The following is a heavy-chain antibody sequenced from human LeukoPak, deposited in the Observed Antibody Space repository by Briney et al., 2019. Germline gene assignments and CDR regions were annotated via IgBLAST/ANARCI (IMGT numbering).Heavy chain of an antibody. D-gene: IGHD3-22*01. CDR3: AGDIHSSGYYYFDY. CDR2: ISYDGSNK. V-gene: IGHV3-30-3*01. J-gene: IGHJ4*02. CDR1: GFTFSSYA. Sequence: GGSLRLSCAASGFTFSSYAMHWVRQAPGKGLEWVAVISYDGSNKYYADSVKGRFTISRDNSKNTLYLQMNSLRAEDTAVYYCAGDIHSSGYYYFDYWGQGTLVTVSS.